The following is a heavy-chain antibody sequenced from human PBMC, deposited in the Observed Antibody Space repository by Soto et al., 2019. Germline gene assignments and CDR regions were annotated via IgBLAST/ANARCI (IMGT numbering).Heavy chain of an antibody. D-gene: IGHD1-26*01. J-gene: IGHJ6*02. CDR2: INHSGST. V-gene: IGHV4-34*01. CDR3: ARLTPNGRRRNYNSGSRRTYYYYYGMDV. Sequence: SETLSLTCAVYGGSFSGYYWSWIRQPPGKGLEWIGEINHSGSTNYNPSLKSRVTVSVDTSKNQFALKLSSVTAADTAVYDCARLTPNGRRRNYNSGSRRTYYYYYGMDVWGQGTTVTVSS. CDR1: GGSFSGYY.